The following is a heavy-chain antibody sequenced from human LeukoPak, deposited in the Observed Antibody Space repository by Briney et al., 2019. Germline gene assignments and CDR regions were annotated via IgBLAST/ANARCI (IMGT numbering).Heavy chain of an antibody. V-gene: IGHV1-2*02. D-gene: IGHD1-26*01. CDR3: VREARATADF. CDR1: GFTFTDYH. Sequence: ASVKVSCNASGFTFTDYHMHWVRQAPGQGLEWMGWINPGSGDTNYAQKFQGRVTVTRDTSIRTTYMELSNLRSDDTAVYYCVREARATADFWGQGTLVTASS. J-gene: IGHJ4*02. CDR2: INPGSGDT.